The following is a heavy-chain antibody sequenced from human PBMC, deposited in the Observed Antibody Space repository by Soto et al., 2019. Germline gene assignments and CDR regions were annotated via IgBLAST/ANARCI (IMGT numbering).Heavy chain of an antibody. CDR3: ARVGDVDTARVNSYYYYGMDV. Sequence: QVQLVQSGAEVKKPGSSVKVSCKASGGTFSSYAISWVRQAPGQGLEWMVGIIPIFGTANYAQKFQGRVTVIADEYTSTGYVELSSLRSEDTAVYYCARVGDVDTARVNSYYYYGMDVWGQGTTVTVS. J-gene: IGHJ6*02. V-gene: IGHV1-69*12. CDR2: IIPIFGTA. D-gene: IGHD5-18*01. CDR1: GGTFSSYA.